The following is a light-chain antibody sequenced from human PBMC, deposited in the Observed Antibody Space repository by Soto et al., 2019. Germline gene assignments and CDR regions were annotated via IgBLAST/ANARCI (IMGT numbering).Light chain of an antibody. CDR3: SSHTSGSTRV. Sequence: QSVLTQPASVSGSPGQSITISCTGTSSDVGGYYYVSWYQQYPGKAPKLMIYDVSNRPSGISNRFSGSKSGNTASLTISGLQAEDEADYYCSSHTSGSTRVFGSGTKVTVL. CDR1: SSDVGGYYY. J-gene: IGLJ1*01. V-gene: IGLV2-14*01. CDR2: DVS.